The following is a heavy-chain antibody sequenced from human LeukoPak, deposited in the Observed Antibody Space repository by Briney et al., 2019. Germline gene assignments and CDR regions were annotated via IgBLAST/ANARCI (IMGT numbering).Heavy chain of an antibody. V-gene: IGHV3-21*01. D-gene: IGHD3-22*01. CDR3: ARDPEPAYDSSGYSINSWFDP. CDR1: GFTFSSYS. J-gene: IGHJ5*02. CDR2: ISGSSSFI. Sequence: PGGSLRLSCAASGFTFSSYSMNWVRQAPGKGLEWVSSISGSSSFIYYADSVKGRFTISRDNAKNSLYLQMNSLRAEDTAVYYCARDPEPAYDSSGYSINSWFDPWGQGALVTVSS.